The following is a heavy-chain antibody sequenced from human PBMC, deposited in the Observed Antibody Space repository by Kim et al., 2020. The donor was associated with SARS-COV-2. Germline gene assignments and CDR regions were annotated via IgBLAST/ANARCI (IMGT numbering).Heavy chain of an antibody. D-gene: IGHD3-10*01. V-gene: IGHV4-31*02. CDR3: ARNAGYRFGESQYYFDY. J-gene: IGHJ4*02. Sequence: LKSRVTMSVDTSKNQFSLKLSSVTAADTAVYYCARNAGYRFGESQYYFDYWGQGTLVTVSS.